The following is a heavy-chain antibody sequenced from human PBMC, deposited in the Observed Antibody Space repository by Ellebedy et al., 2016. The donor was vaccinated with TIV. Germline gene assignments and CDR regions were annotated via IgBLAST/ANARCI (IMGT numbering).Heavy chain of an antibody. CDR2: INPHSGGT. V-gene: IGHV1-2*02. CDR3: ARGFLWFSYAFDV. J-gene: IGHJ3*01. CDR1: GYTFAGYY. Sequence: ASVKVSXXASGYTFAGYYMNWVRQAPGQGLEWMGWINPHSGGTNYAQKFQGRVTMTRDTSISTAYMELSRLRSDDTAVFYCARGFLWFSYAFDVWGQGAMVTVSS. D-gene: IGHD3-3*01.